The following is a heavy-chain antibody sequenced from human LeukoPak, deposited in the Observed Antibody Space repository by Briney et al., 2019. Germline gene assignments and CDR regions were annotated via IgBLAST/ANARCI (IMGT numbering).Heavy chain of an antibody. Sequence: GASVKVSCKASGYTFSVYYIHWVRQAPGQGLEWMGWINPISGGTKYSQKFQGRVTMTRDTSISTAYMELNRLRSDDTAVYYCARGLGVDTWFAPWGQGTLVTVSS. D-gene: IGHD6-19*01. V-gene: IGHV1-2*02. J-gene: IGHJ5*02. CDR2: INPISGGT. CDR3: ARGLGVDTWFAP. CDR1: GYTFSVYY.